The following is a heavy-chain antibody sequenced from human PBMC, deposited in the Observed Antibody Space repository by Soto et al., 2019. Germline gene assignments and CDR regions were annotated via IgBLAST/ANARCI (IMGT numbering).Heavy chain of an antibody. CDR1: GFTFSSYS. CDR2: ISSSSSTI. CDR3: ARAGGLSSNYVFWFDP. D-gene: IGHD4-4*01. Sequence: EVQLVESGGGLVQPGGSLRLSCAASGFTFSSYSMNWVRQAPGKGLEWVSYISSSSSTIYYADSVKGRFTISRDNAENSLYLQMNSLRAEDTAVYYCARAGGLSSNYVFWFDPWGQGTLVTVSS. V-gene: IGHV3-48*01. J-gene: IGHJ5*02.